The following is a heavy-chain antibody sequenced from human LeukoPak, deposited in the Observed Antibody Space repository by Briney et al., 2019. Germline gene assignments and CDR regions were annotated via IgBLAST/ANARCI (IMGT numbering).Heavy chain of an antibody. CDR1: GVSFSGYY. D-gene: IGHD5-24*01. Sequence: SETLSLTCAVYGVSFSGYYWSWIRQPPGEGLEWIGAINQSGTTSYHPSLKSGVTISVTTSKTQFSLKLNSVTTAETAVYYCAREYGRWLQSGAYYFDYWGQETLVTVSS. CDR3: AREYGRWLQSGAYYFDY. CDR2: INQSGTT. J-gene: IGHJ4*02. V-gene: IGHV4-34*01.